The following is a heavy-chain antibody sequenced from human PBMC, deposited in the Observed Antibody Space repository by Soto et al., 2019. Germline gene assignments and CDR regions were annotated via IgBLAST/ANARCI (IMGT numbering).Heavy chain of an antibody. Sequence: PSETLSLTCAVSGGSISSGGYSWSWIRQPPGKGLEWIGYIYHSGSTYYNPSLKSRVTISVDRSKNQFSLKLSSVTAADTAVYYCARDSVYYGDYELNYFDYWGQGTLVTVSS. CDR2: IYHSGST. CDR1: GGSISSGGYS. CDR3: ARDSVYYGDYELNYFDY. D-gene: IGHD4-17*01. J-gene: IGHJ4*02. V-gene: IGHV4-30-2*01.